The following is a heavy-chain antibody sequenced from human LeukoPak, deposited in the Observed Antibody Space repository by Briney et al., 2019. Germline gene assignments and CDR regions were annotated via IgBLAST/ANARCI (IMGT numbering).Heavy chain of an antibody. Sequence: ASVKVSCKASGYSFTNYGITWVRRAPGLGLEWMGWINAFNGDRDHAQKFQGRVTMTTDTSTSTAYMELRSLRSDDTAVYYCARDGSGTWSDPWGQGTLVTVSS. J-gene: IGHJ5*02. CDR2: INAFNGDR. CDR3: ARDGSGTWSDP. D-gene: IGHD3-10*01. CDR1: GYSFTNYG. V-gene: IGHV1-18*01.